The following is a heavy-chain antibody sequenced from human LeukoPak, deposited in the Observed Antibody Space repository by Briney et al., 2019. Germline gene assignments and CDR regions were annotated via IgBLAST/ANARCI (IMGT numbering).Heavy chain of an antibody. D-gene: IGHD3-3*01. Sequence: GGSLRLPCAASGFTFSSYGMHWVRQAPGKRLEWVALIWYDGTNKYYGDSVKGRFTISRDNSKNTLYLQMNSLRAEDTAVYFCARGRSGSYNDYWGQGTLVTVSS. J-gene: IGHJ4*02. CDR1: GFTFSSYG. CDR2: IWYDGTNK. V-gene: IGHV3-33*01. CDR3: ARGRSGSYNDY.